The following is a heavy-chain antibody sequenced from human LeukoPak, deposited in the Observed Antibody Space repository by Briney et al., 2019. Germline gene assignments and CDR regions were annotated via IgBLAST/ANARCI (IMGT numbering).Heavy chain of an antibody. Sequence: PGGSLRLSXAASGFTFSGSAMHWVRQASGKGLEWVGRIRSKANSYATAYAASVKGRFTISRDDSKNTAYLQMNSLKTEDTAVYYCTGRYCSGGSCFDYWGQGTLVTVSS. J-gene: IGHJ4*02. V-gene: IGHV3-73*01. CDR1: GFTFSGSA. CDR3: TGRYCSGGSCFDY. CDR2: IRSKANSYAT. D-gene: IGHD2-15*01.